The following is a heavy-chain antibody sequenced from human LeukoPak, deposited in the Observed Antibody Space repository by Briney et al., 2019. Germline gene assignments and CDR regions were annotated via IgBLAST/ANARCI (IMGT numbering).Heavy chain of an antibody. CDR3: ARTKQWLVPDY. V-gene: IGHV4-34*01. J-gene: IGHJ4*02. D-gene: IGHD6-19*01. CDR1: GGSFSGYY. CDR2: INHSGGT. Sequence: SETLSLTCAVYGGSFSGYYWSWIRQPPGKGLEWIGEINHSGGTNYNPSLKSRVTISVDTSKNQFSLKLSSVTAADTAVYYCARTKQWLVPDYWGQGTLVTVSS.